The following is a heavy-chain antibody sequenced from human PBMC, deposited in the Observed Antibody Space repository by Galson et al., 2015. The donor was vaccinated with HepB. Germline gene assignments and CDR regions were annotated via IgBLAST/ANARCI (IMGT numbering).Heavy chain of an antibody. CDR1: GFTFSSYG. Sequence: SLRLSCAASGFTFSSYGMHWVRQAPGKGLEWVAVISYDGSNKYYADSVKGRFTISRDNSKNTLYLQMNSLRAEDTAVYYCAKDFWSSFYCSSTSCYKEWNWFDPWGQGTLVTVSS. CDR2: ISYDGSNK. D-gene: IGHD2-2*02. J-gene: IGHJ5*02. CDR3: AKDFWSSFYCSSTSCYKEWNWFDP. V-gene: IGHV3-30*18.